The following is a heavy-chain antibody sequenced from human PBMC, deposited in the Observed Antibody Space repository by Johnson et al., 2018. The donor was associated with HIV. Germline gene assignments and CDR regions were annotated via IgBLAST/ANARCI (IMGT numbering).Heavy chain of an antibody. CDR2: ISGSGDTT. V-gene: IGHV3-23*04. J-gene: IGHJ3*02. CDR1: GFTFSGYA. D-gene: IGHD3-16*01. Sequence: EVQLVESGGGVVQPGRSLRLSCAASGFTFSGYAMSWVRQAPGKGLEWVSAISGSGDTTFYADSVKGRFTISRDNSKNTLYLQMNSLRAEDTAVYYCAREGGSSGPDAFDIWGQGTMVTVSS. CDR3: AREGGSSGPDAFDI.